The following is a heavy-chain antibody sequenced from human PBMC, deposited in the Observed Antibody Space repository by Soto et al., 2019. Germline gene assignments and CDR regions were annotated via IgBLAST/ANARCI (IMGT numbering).Heavy chain of an antibody. Sequence: PGWSLRLSCAASGFTFSSYAMHWVRQAPGKGLEWVAVISYDGSNKYYADSVKGRFTISRDNSKNTPYLQMNSLRAEDTAVYYCARDGYCSSTSCPFDYWGQGTLVTVSS. CDR3: ARDGYCSSTSCPFDY. V-gene: IGHV3-30-3*01. D-gene: IGHD2-2*03. CDR2: ISYDGSNK. CDR1: GFTFSSYA. J-gene: IGHJ4*02.